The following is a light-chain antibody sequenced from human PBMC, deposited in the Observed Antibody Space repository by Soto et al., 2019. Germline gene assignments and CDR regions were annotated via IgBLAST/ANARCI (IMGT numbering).Light chain of an antibody. V-gene: IGKV1-5*03. J-gene: IGKJ1*01. CDR1: QTISSW. CDR3: QHYNSYSEA. Sequence: DIQMTQSPSTLSGSVGDRVTITCRASQTISSWLAWYQQKLGKAPKLLIYKASTLKSGVPSRFSGSGSGTEFTLTISSLQPDDFATYYCQHYNSYSEAFGQGTKVKLK. CDR2: KAS.